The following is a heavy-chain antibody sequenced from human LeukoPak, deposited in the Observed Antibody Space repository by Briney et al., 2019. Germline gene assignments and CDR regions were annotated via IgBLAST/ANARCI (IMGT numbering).Heavy chain of an antibody. D-gene: IGHD3-3*01. CDR3: ARVNRGYDFWSGYYPDWFDP. CDR1: GFTFSSYE. CDR2: ISSSSSTI. Sequence: GGSLRLSCAASGFTFSSYEMNWVRQAPGKGLEWVSYISSSSSTIYYADSVKGRFTISRDNAKNSLYLQMNSLRAEDTAVYYCARVNRGYDFWSGYYPDWFDPWGQGTLVTVSS. J-gene: IGHJ5*02. V-gene: IGHV3-48*03.